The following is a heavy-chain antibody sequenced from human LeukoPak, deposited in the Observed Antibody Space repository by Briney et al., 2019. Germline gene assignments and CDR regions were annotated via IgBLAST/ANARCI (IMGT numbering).Heavy chain of an antibody. Sequence: GGSLRLSCAASGFTFSDYWMYWVRQAPGKRLEWVSRINREGSRATYADFVKGRFTISRDNANNTLYLQMISLRTEDAAVYYCAKEEIEVASLCHWGQGTLVTVSS. V-gene: IGHV3-74*01. CDR3: AKEEIEVASLCH. D-gene: IGHD6-19*01. CDR1: GFTFSDYW. J-gene: IGHJ4*02. CDR2: INREGSRA.